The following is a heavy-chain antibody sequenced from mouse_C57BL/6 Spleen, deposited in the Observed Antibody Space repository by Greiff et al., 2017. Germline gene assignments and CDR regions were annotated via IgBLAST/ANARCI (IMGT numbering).Heavy chain of an antibody. Sequence: DVKLVESGGGLVQPGGSMKLPCVASGFTFSNYWMNWVRQSPEKGLEWVAQIRLKSDNYATHYAESVKGRFTISRDDSKSSVYLQMNNLRAEDTGIYYCTGELGRVYWGQGTLVTVSA. D-gene: IGHD4-1*01. CDR1: GFTFSNYW. V-gene: IGHV6-3*01. J-gene: IGHJ3*01. CDR3: TGELGRVY. CDR2: IRLKSDNYAT.